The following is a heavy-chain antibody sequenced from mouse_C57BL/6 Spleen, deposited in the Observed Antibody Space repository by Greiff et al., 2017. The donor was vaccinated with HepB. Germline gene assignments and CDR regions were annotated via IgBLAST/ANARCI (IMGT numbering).Heavy chain of an antibody. CDR2: ISYDGSN. Sequence: EVQLQESGPGLVKPSQSLSLTCSVTGYSITSGYYWNWIRQFPGNKLEWMGYISYDGSNNYNPSLKNRISITRDTSKNQFFLKLNSVTTEDTATYYCARALYYYGSSHYFDYWGQGTTLTVSS. D-gene: IGHD1-1*01. J-gene: IGHJ2*01. CDR3: ARALYYYGSSHYFDY. CDR1: GYSITSGYY. V-gene: IGHV3-6*01.